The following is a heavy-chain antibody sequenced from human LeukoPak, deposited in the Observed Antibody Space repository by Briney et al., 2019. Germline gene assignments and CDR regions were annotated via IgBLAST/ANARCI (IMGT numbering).Heavy chain of an antibody. CDR2: IIPIFGTA. J-gene: IGHJ4*02. D-gene: IGHD3-22*01. CDR3: TRGDSSGYYGLY. CDR1: GGTFSSYA. Sequence: SVKVSCKPSGGTFSSYAISWVRHAPGQGLEWMGRIIPIFGTANYAQKFQGRVTITTDESTSTAYMELSSLRAEDTAVYYCTRGDSSGYYGLYWGQGTLVTVSS. V-gene: IGHV1-69*05.